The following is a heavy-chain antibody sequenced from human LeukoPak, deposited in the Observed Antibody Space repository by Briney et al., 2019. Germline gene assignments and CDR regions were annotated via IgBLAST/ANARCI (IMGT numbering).Heavy chain of an antibody. Sequence: GGSLRLSCAASGFTFSSYEMNWVRQAPGKGLEWVSYISSSGGTIYYADSVKGRFTISRDNAKNSLYLQMNSLRAEDTAVYYCARVINYYETDVDYWGQGTLVTVSS. V-gene: IGHV3-48*03. CDR1: GFTFSSYE. D-gene: IGHD3-22*01. CDR2: ISSSGGTI. J-gene: IGHJ4*02. CDR3: ARVINYYETDVDY.